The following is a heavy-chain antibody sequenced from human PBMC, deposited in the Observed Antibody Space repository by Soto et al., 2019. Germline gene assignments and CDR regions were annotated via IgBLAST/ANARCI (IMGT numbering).Heavy chain of an antibody. CDR2: INAGNGNT. CDR3: ARDVPWVRGVRYYYYGMDV. J-gene: IGHJ6*02. V-gene: IGHV1-3*01. D-gene: IGHD3-10*01. Sequence: QVQLVQSGAEVKKPGASVKVSCKASGYTFTSYAMHLVRQAPGQRLEWMGWINAGNGNTKYSQKFQGRVTITRDTSASTAYMELSSLRSEDTAVYYCARDVPWVRGVRYYYYGMDVWGQGTTVTVSS. CDR1: GYTFTSYA.